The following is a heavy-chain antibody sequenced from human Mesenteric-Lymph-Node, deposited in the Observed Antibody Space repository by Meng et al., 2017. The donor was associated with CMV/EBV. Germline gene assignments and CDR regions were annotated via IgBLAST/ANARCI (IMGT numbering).Heavy chain of an antibody. Sequence: ASVKVSCKASGYTFTSYGISWVRQAPGQGLEWMGWISAYNGNTNYAQKFQGRVTMTRDTSISTAYMELSGLRSDDTAVYYCARSMTYYYGSGSFRAEPYYFDYWGQGTLVTVSS. CDR3: ARSMTYYYGSGSFRAEPYYFDY. CDR1: GYTFTSYG. J-gene: IGHJ4*02. CDR2: ISAYNGNT. V-gene: IGHV1-18*01. D-gene: IGHD3-10*01.